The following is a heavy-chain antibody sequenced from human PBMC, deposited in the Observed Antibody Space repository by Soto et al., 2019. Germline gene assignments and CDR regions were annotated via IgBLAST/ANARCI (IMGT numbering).Heavy chain of an antibody. CDR2: ISYSGST. Sequence: SETLSLTCTVSCGSITSYYWSWIRQPPGKGLEWIGYISYSGSTNYNPSLKSRVTISVETSKNQFSLKLSSVTAADTAVYYCAREGVSSSWYYYYAMDVRGQGTTVTVSS. CDR3: AREGVSSSWYYYYAMDV. J-gene: IGHJ6*02. D-gene: IGHD6-13*01. V-gene: IGHV4-59*01. CDR1: CGSITSYY.